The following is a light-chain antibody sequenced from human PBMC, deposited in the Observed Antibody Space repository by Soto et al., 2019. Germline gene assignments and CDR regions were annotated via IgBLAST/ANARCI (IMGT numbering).Light chain of an antibody. Sequence: QSALTQPASVSGSPGQSITISCTGTSSDVGSYDVVSWYQQHPGKAPQLIIYEVAQRPSGVSDRFSGSKSGSTASLTISGLQAEDEAHYFCCAYAGSTTFLVFGGGTKLTVL. J-gene: IGLJ3*02. CDR2: EVA. V-gene: IGLV2-23*02. CDR1: SSDVGSYDV. CDR3: CAYAGSTTFLV.